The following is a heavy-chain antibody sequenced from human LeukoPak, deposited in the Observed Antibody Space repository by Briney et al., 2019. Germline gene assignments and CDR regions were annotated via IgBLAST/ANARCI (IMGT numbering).Heavy chain of an antibody. J-gene: IGHJ4*02. D-gene: IGHD3-10*01. CDR2: IYASGST. V-gene: IGHV4-4*07. Sequence: PSETLSLTCTVSGGSISNYSRSWIRQPPGMGLEWIGRIYASGSTNYNPSLKSRVTMSLDTSNNQVSPNLSSVTAADTAVYCGARTSARGAQFDYWGQGTLVTVSS. CDR3: ARTSARGAQFDY. CDR1: GGSISNYS.